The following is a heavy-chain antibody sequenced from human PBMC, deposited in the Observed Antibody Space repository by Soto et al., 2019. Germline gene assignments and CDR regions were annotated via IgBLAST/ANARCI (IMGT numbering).Heavy chain of an antibody. J-gene: IGHJ4*02. CDR1: GGSISSGGYS. Sequence: QLQLQESGSGLVKPSQTLSLTCAVSGGSISSGGYSWSWIRQPPGKGLEWIGYIYHSGSTYYNPFLKSLVTISVDSTKNQFSLKLSSVTAADTAVYYCARAGGLGAVAVDYWGQGTLVTVSS. CDR2: IYHSGST. CDR3: ARAGGLGAVAVDY. V-gene: IGHV4-30-2*01. D-gene: IGHD6-19*01.